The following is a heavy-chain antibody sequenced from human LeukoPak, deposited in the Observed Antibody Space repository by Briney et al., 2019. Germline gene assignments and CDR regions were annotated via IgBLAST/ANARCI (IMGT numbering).Heavy chain of an antibody. D-gene: IGHD2-15*01. Sequence: SETLSLTCAVYGGSFSGYYWSWIRQPPGKGLEWIGEINHSGSTNYNPSLKSRVTISVDTSKNQFSLKLSSVTAADTAVYYCARHRRAAATPDGFCPWGKGTMVTVS. J-gene: IGHJ5*02. CDR3: ARHRRAAATPDGFCP. CDR2: INHSGST. V-gene: IGHV4-34*01. CDR1: GGSFSGYY.